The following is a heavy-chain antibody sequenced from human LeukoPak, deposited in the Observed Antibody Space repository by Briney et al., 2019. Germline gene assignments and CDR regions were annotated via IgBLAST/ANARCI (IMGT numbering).Heavy chain of an antibody. Sequence: SETLSLTCTVSGGSISTYYWSWVRQPAGKGLEWIGRIYTSGSTNSNPSLKSRITMSVDTSKNQFSLKLSSVTAADTAVYYCARESGEMATIGFDYWGQGTLVTVSS. V-gene: IGHV4-4*07. CDR1: GGSISTYY. J-gene: IGHJ4*02. D-gene: IGHD5-24*01. CDR2: IYTSGST. CDR3: ARESGEMATIGFDY.